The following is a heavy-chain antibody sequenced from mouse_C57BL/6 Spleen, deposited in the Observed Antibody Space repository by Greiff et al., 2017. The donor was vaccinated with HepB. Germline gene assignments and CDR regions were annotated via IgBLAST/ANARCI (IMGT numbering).Heavy chain of an antibody. CDR3: ARHRLKGDAMDY. CDR1: GFSLTSYG. J-gene: IGHJ4*01. V-gene: IGHV2-6-1*01. CDR2: IWSDGST. Sequence: QVQLKQSGPGLVAPSQSLSITCTVSGFSLTSYGVHWVRQPPGKGLEWLVVIWSDGSTTYNSALKSRLSISKDNSKSQVFLKMNSLQTEDTAMYYWARHRLKGDAMDYWGQGTSVTVSS. D-gene: IGHD1-3*01.